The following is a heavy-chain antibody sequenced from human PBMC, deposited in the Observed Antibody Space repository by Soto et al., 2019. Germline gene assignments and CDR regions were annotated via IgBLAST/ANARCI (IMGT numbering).Heavy chain of an antibody. CDR2: INPSGGST. D-gene: IGHD3-22*01. J-gene: IGHJ3*02. Sequence: GASVKVSCKASGYTFTSYDMHWVRQAPGQGLEWMGIINPSGGSTSYAQKFQGRVTMTRDTSTSTVYMELSSLRSEDTAVYYCARGPPDDSSGYYSSNAFDIWGQGTMVTVSS. CDR3: ARGPPDDSSGYYSSNAFDI. V-gene: IGHV1-46*01. CDR1: GYTFTSYD.